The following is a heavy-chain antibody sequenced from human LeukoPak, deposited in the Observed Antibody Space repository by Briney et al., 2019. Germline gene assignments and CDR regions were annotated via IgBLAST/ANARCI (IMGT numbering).Heavy chain of an antibody. Sequence: GASVKVSCKASGYTFTGYYMHWLRQAPGQGLEWMGWINPNSGGTNYAQKFQGRVTMTRVTSISTAYMELSRLRSDDTAVYYCARGPPEDYVWGSYSCWGQGTLVTVSS. V-gene: IGHV1-2*02. D-gene: IGHD3-16*01. CDR1: GYTFTGYY. CDR2: INPNSGGT. CDR3: ARGPPEDYVWGSYSC. J-gene: IGHJ4*02.